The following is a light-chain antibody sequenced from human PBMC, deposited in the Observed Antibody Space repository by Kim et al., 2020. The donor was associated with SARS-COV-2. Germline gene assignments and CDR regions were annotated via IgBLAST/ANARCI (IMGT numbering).Light chain of an antibody. CDR1: SSNIGSNN. J-gene: IGLJ3*02. CDR3: AVWDDSLKQGV. CDR2: SNN. V-gene: IGLV1-44*01. Sequence: SELTQPPSASGTPGQRVTISCSGSSSNIGSNNVVWYQQFPGAAPNVLIHSNNQRPSGIPDRFSGSRSGTSASLAISGLQSGDKADYYCAVWDDSLKQGVFGGGTQLTVL.